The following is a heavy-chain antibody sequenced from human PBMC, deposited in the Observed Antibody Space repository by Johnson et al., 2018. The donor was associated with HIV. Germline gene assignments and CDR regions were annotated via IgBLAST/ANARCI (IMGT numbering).Heavy chain of an antibody. J-gene: IGHJ3*02. CDR1: GFTVSSNY. CDR2: IYSGGST. Sequence: EVQLVESGGGVVQPGRSLRLSCAASGFTVSSNYMSWVRQAPGKGLEWVSVIYSGGSTYYADSVKGRFTISRDNAKNTVYLQMNSLRAEDTAVYYCAKDQYRKLTTVAGIWGQGTMVTVSS. V-gene: IGHV3-66*02. D-gene: IGHD4-17*01. CDR3: AKDQYRKLTTVAGI.